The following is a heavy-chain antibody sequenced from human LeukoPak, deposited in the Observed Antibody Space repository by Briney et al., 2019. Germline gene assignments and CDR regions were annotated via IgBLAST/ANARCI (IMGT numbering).Heavy chain of an antibody. Sequence: SETLSLTCTVSGGSISSYYWSWIRQPPGKGLEWIGYIYYSGSTNYNPSLKSRVTISVDTSKNQFSLKLSSVTAADTAVYYCARESAALGAFDIWGQGTMVTVSS. D-gene: IGHD7-27*01. CDR2: IYYSGST. V-gene: IGHV4-59*01. J-gene: IGHJ3*02. CDR3: ARESAALGAFDI. CDR1: GGSISSYY.